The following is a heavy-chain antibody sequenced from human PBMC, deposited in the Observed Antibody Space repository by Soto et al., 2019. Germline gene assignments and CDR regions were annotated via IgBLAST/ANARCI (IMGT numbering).Heavy chain of an antibody. V-gene: IGHV1-69*01. CDR1: GGTFSSYA. CDR3: ARDRGTTVTTRWYFDY. Sequence: QVQLVQSGAEVKQPGSSVKVSCKASGGTFSSYAISWVRQAPGQGLEWMGGIIPIFGTANYAEKFQGRVTLTADESTSTAYMELSSLRSEDTAVYYCARDRGTTVTTRWYFDYWGQGTLVTVSS. CDR2: IIPIFGTA. D-gene: IGHD4-17*01. J-gene: IGHJ4*02.